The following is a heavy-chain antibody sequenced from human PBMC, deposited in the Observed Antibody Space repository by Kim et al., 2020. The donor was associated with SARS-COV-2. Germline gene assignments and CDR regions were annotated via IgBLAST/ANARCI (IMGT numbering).Heavy chain of an antibody. D-gene: IGHD3-3*01. CDR3: ARGHPLHYYDFWSGYLNWFDP. Sequence: GGSLRLSCAASGFTFSSYWMSWVRQAPGKGLEWVANIKQDGSEKYYVDSVKGRFTISRDNAKNSLYLQMNSLRAEDTAVYYCARGHPLHYYDFWSGYLNWFDPWGQGTLVTVSS. CDR1: GFTFSSYW. V-gene: IGHV3-7*01. CDR2: IKQDGSEK. J-gene: IGHJ5*02.